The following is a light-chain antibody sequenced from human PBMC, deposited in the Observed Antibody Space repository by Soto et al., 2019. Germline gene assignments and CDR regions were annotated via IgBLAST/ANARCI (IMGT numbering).Light chain of an antibody. CDR1: QSVLYSSNNKNY. V-gene: IGKV4-1*01. CDR2: WAS. Sequence: DIVMTQSPDSLAVSLGERATINCKSSQSVLYSSNNKNYLAWYQQKPGQPPKLLIYWASTRESGVPDRFSGSGSGTDFTLTISSLQAEDVAVYYCQQYYSTPTWTFGQATKVDIK. CDR3: QQYYSTPTWT. J-gene: IGKJ1*01.